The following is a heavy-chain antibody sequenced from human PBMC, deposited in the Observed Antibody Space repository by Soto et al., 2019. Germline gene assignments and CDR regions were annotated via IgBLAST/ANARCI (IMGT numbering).Heavy chain of an antibody. CDR2: IYYSGST. D-gene: IGHD6-19*01. J-gene: IGHJ4*02. CDR1: GGSISSYY. V-gene: IGHV4-59*01. Sequence: QVQLQESGPGLVKPSETLSLTCTVSGGSISSYYWSWIRQPPGKGLEWIGYIYYSGSTNYNPSLKSRVTISVDTSKNQFSLKLSSVTAADTAVYYCARVSPAVAGIDYWGQGTLVTVSS. CDR3: ARVSPAVAGIDY.